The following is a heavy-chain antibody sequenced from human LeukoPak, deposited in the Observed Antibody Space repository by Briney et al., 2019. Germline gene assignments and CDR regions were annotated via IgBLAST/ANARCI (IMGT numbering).Heavy chain of an antibody. Sequence: GGCLRLSCAASGFRFGSHAVHWVRQAPGKGLEWLAQIWYDGSNKYYVDSVKGRFTTSRDNSKNTVYLQMNSLRAEDTAVYFCARDGQQLAPYAMDVWGQGTTVTVSS. D-gene: IGHD6-13*01. V-gene: IGHV3-33*01. CDR1: GFRFGSHA. CDR2: IWYDGSNK. J-gene: IGHJ6*02. CDR3: ARDGQQLAPYAMDV.